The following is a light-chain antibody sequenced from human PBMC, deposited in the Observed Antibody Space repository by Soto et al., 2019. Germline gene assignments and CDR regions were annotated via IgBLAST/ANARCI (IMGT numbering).Light chain of an antibody. Sequence: QAVVSQEPSFSVSPGETVTLTCGLTSASVLTSYYPSWYQQTPGQAPRTLIYSTNIRSSRVPDRFSGSILGNKAALTITGAQADDESDYYCALYVGSGTVVFGGGTQLTVL. J-gene: IGLJ7*01. CDR2: STN. V-gene: IGLV8-61*01. CDR1: SASVLTSYY. CDR3: ALYVGSGTVV.